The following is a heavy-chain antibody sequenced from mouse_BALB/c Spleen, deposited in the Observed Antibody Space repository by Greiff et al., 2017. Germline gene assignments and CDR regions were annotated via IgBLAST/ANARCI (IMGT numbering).Heavy chain of an antibody. Sequence: VQLQQSGAELMKPGASVKISCKATGYTFSSYWIEWVKQRPGHGLEWIGEILPGSGSINYNEKFKGKATFTADTSSNTAYMQLSSLTSEDSAFYYCATMITTGAWFAYWSQGTLVTVSA. V-gene: IGHV1-9*01. CDR3: ATMITTGAWFAY. CDR1: GYTFSSYW. D-gene: IGHD2-4*01. J-gene: IGHJ3*01. CDR2: ILPGSGSI.